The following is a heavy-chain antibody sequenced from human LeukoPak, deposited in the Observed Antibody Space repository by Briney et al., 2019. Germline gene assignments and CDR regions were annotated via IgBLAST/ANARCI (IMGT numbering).Heavy chain of an antibody. V-gene: IGHV3-7*01. J-gene: IGHJ4*02. CDR2: IKEDGSEK. D-gene: IGHD6-19*01. Sequence: PGGSLRLSCAASGFTFRCYWMSWVRQAPGKKPAGVANIKEDGSEKYYDDSVRGRFTISRDNAKNSLYLQMNSLRAEDTAVYYCARQQWLDGAYYFDYWGQGTLVTVSS. CDR3: ARQQWLDGAYYFDY. CDR1: GFTFRCYW.